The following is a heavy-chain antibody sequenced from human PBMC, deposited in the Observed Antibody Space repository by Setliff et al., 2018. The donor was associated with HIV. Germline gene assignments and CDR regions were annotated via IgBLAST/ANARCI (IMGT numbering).Heavy chain of an antibody. D-gene: IGHD1-20*01. CDR1: GFTFSNYV. V-gene: IGHV3-23*01. Sequence: QPGGSLRLSCAASGFTFSNYVMTWVRQAPGKGLEWVSAISGLSNVRNYADSVKGRFTISRDNSENTLFLQVSSLRADDTAVYYCAKGYNADWYFFDYWGQGTLVTVSS. J-gene: IGHJ4*02. CDR3: AKGYNADWYFFDY. CDR2: ISGLSNVR.